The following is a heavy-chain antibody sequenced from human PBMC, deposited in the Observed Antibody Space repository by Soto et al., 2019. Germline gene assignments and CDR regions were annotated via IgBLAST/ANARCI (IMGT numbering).Heavy chain of an antibody. Sequence: GASVKVSCKASGYTFTSYGISWVRQAPGQGLEWMGWISAYNGNTNYAQKLQGRVTMTTDTSTSTAYMELRSLRSDDTAVYYCARDLDSSGYYSHFDYWGQGTMVTVYS. CDR1: GYTFTSYG. D-gene: IGHD3-22*01. J-gene: IGHJ4*02. CDR2: ISAYNGNT. CDR3: ARDLDSSGYYSHFDY. V-gene: IGHV1-18*01.